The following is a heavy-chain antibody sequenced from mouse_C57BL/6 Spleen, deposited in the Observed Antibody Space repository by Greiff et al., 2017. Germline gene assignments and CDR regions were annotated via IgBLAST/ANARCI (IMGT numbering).Heavy chain of an antibody. J-gene: IGHJ4*01. CDR3: ARSTYYYGSSLYAMDY. CDR1: GYTFTDYN. CDR2: INPNNGGT. Sequence: VQLQQSGPELVKPGASVKMSCKASGYTFTDYNMHWVKQSHGKSLEWIGYINPNNGGTSYNQKFKGKATLTVNKSSSTAYMELRSLTSEDSAVYYCARSTYYYGSSLYAMDYWGQGTSVTVSS. D-gene: IGHD1-1*01. V-gene: IGHV1-22*01.